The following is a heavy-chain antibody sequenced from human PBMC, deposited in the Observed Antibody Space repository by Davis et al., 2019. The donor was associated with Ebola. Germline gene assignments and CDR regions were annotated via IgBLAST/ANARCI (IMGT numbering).Heavy chain of an antibody. D-gene: IGHD5-18*01. V-gene: IGHV3-9*01. CDR1: GFTFDDYA. J-gene: IGHJ4*02. Sequence: GGSLRLSCAASGFTFDDYAMHWVRQAPGKGLEWVSGITWNSGSIGYADSVKGRFTISRDNAKNSLYLQMNSLRAEDTAVYYCARVSWIQLWLLDYWGQGTLATVSS. CDR3: ARVSWIQLWLLDY. CDR2: ITWNSGSI.